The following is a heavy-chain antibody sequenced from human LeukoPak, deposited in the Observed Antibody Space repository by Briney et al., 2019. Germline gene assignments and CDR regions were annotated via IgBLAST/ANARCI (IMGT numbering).Heavy chain of an antibody. V-gene: IGHV1-18*01. CDR3: ARVSGERDYDILTGAPSFDP. J-gene: IGHJ5*02. CDR1: GYTFTSYG. CDR2: ISAYNGNT. D-gene: IGHD3-9*01. Sequence: GASVKVSCKASGYTFTSYGISWVRQAPGQGLEWMGWISAYNGNTNYAQKLQGRVTMTTDTSTSTAYMELRSLRSDDTAVYYCARVSGERDYDILTGAPSFDPWGQGTLVTVSS.